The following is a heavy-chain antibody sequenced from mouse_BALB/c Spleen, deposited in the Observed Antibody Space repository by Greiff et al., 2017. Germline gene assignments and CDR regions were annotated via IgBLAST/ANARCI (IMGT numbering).Heavy chain of an antibody. CDR1: GFTITDYY. J-gene: IGHJ4*01. Sequence: EVKVVESGGGLVQPGGSLRLSCATSGFTITDYYMSWVRQPPGKALEWLGFIRNKANGYTTEYSASVKGRFTISRDNSQSILYLQMNTLRAEDSATYYCARIYDYDDYYAMDYWGQGTSVTVSS. D-gene: IGHD2-4*01. CDR2: IRNKANGYTT. V-gene: IGHV7-3*02. CDR3: ARIYDYDDYYAMDY.